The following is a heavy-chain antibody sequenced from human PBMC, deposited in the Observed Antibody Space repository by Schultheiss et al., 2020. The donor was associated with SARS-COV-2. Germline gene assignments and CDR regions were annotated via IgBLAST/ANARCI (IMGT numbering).Heavy chain of an antibody. Sequence: GGSLRLSCAASGFTFSSYAMHWVRQAPGKGLEWVAVISYDGSNKYYADSVKGRFTISRDNSKNTLYLQMNSLRAEDTAVYYCARSSRIAVAFSPPGYWGQGTLVTVSS. V-gene: IGHV3-30-3*01. CDR1: GFTFSSYA. CDR3: ARSSRIAVAFSPPGY. CDR2: ISYDGSNK. D-gene: IGHD6-19*01. J-gene: IGHJ4*02.